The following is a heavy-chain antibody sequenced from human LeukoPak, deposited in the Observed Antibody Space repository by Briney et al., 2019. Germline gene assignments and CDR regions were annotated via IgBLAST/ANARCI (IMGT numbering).Heavy chain of an antibody. V-gene: IGHV1-2*02. CDR1: GYTFSGFY. Sequence: GASVKVSCKASGYTFSGFYIHWVRQAPGQGLEWMGWINPNSGVTNYAQKFQGRVTMTRDTSISTAYMELSRLRSDDTAVYYCASDGCSGGSCYCDYWGQGTLVTVSS. D-gene: IGHD2-15*01. CDR3: ASDGCSGGSCYCDY. J-gene: IGHJ4*02. CDR2: INPNSGVT.